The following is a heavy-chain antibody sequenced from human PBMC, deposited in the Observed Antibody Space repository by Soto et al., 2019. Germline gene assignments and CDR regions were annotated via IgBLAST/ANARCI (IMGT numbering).Heavy chain of an antibody. Sequence: QVQLQESGPGLVKPSQTLSLTCTVSGGSISSGGYYWSWIRQHPGKGLEWIGYIYYSGSTYYNPSLKSRVTISVDTSKNQFSLKLSSVTAADTAVYYCARGPHCSGGSCYWHYYYYGMDVWGQGTTVTVSS. CDR2: IYYSGST. J-gene: IGHJ6*02. V-gene: IGHV4-31*03. CDR1: GGSISSGGYY. D-gene: IGHD2-15*01. CDR3: ARGPHCSGGSCYWHYYYYGMDV.